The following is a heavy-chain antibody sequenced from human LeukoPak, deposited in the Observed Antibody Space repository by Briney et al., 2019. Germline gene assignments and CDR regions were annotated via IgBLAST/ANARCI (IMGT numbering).Heavy chain of an antibody. CDR3: AREWAGGTSVDY. CDR2: IYYSGST. D-gene: IGHD2-2*01. V-gene: IGHV4-31*03. Sequence: SQTLSLTCTVSGGSISSGGYYWSWIRQHPGKGLEWIGYIYYSGSTYYNPSLKSRVTISVDTSKNQFSLKLSSVTAADTTVYYCAREWAGGTSVDYWGQGTLVTVSS. J-gene: IGHJ4*02. CDR1: GGSISSGGYY.